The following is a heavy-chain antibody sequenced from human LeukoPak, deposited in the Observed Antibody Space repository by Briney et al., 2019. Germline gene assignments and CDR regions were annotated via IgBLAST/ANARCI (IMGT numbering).Heavy chain of an antibody. Sequence: GGSLRLSCAASGFTFSDYYMSWIRQAPGKGLKWVSYISNSGNTIYYADSVKGRFTISRDNAKNSLYLQMNSLRAEDTAVYYCARMKFLDAFDIWGQGTMVTVSS. V-gene: IGHV3-11*04. CDR2: ISNSGNTI. J-gene: IGHJ3*02. CDR1: GFTFSDYY. CDR3: ARMKFLDAFDI.